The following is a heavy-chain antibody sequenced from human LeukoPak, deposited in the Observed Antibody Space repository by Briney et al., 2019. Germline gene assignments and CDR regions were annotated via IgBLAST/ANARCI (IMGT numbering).Heavy chain of an antibody. CDR3: ARGRDGASDI. CDR2: INQDGREK. J-gene: IGHJ3*02. Sequence: GGSLRLSCAASGFTFSTYWMNWVRQVPGKGLEWVANINQDGREKYYVDSVKGRFTISRDNAKNSLFLQMNSLRAEDTAVYYCARGRDGASDIWGQGTMVTVSS. V-gene: IGHV3-7*01. D-gene: IGHD5-24*01. CDR1: GFTFSTYW.